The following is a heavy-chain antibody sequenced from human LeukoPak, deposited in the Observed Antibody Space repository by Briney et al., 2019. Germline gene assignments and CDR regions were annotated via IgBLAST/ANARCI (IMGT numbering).Heavy chain of an antibody. Sequence: GGSLRLSCAASGFTFSSYSMNWVCQAPGKGLECVSYIRSSSSIIYYADSVKGRFTISRDNAKNSLYLQMNSLRDEDTAVYYCARDRVTGTSRGSEIDYWGQGTLVTVSS. CDR3: ARDRVTGTSRGSEIDY. V-gene: IGHV3-48*02. CDR2: IRSSSSII. CDR1: GFTFSSYS. D-gene: IGHD1-20*01. J-gene: IGHJ4*02.